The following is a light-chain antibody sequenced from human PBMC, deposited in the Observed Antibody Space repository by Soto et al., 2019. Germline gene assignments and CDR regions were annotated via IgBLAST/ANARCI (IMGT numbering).Light chain of an antibody. CDR2: EVS. Sequence: QSALTQPASVSGSPGQSITISCTGTSGDVGGYNYVSWYQQHPGKAPKLVISEVSSRPSGVSSRFSGSKSGNTASLTISGLLAEDEADYYCAAWDDSLRGWVFGGGTQLTVL. CDR1: SGDVGGYNY. CDR3: AAWDDSLRGWV. V-gene: IGLV2-14*01. J-gene: IGLJ3*02.